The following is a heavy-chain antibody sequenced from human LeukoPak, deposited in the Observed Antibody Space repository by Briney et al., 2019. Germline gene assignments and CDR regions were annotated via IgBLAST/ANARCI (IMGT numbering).Heavy chain of an antibody. D-gene: IGHD5-12*01. CDR2: IRYDGSNK. Sequence: GGSLRLSCAASGFTFSSYGMHWVRQAPGKGLGWVAFIRYDGSNKYYADSVKGRFTISRDNSKNTLYLQMNSLRAEDTAVYYCAKGLGYSGYEFYFDYWGQGTLVTVSS. CDR1: GFTFSSYG. CDR3: AKGLGYSGYEFYFDY. J-gene: IGHJ4*02. V-gene: IGHV3-30*02.